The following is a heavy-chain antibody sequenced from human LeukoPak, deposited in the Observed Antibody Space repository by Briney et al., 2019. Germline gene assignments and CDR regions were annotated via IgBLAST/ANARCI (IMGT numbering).Heavy chain of an antibody. D-gene: IGHD3-3*01. CDR3: ARDSRVRDFWSGYYSSVDY. CDR1: ENTFTRNG. V-gene: IGHV1-18*01. Sequence: ASVKVSCKAPENTFTRNGLSWLRQAPGQGLEWMGWISAYNGNTNYAQKLQGRVTMTTDTSTSTAYMELRSLRSDDTAVYYCARDSRVRDFWSGYYSSVDYWGQGTLVTVSS. CDR2: ISAYNGNT. J-gene: IGHJ4*02.